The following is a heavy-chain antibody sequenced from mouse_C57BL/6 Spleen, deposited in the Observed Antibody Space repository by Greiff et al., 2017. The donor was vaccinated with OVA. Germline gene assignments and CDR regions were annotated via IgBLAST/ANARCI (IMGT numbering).Heavy chain of an antibody. J-gene: IGHJ3*01. CDR2: INPNNGGT. V-gene: IGHV1-26*01. CDR3: ARWANWDGVFAY. Sequence: VQLQQSGPELVKPGASVKISCKASGYTFTDYYMNWVKQSHGKSLEWIGDINPNNGGTSYNQKFKGKATLTVDKSSSTAYMELRSLTSEDSAVYYCARWANWDGVFAYWGQGTLVTVSA. CDR1: GYTFTDYY. D-gene: IGHD4-1*02.